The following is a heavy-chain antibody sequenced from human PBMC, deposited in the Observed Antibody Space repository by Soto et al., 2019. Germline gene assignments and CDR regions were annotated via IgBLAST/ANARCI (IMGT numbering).Heavy chain of an antibody. J-gene: IGHJ6*03. D-gene: IGHD3-10*01. V-gene: IGHV4-59*08. CDR3: ARRSYDYGSGSPPTYYYYYYMDV. CDR2: IYYSGST. Sequence: PSETLSLTCTVSGGSISSYYWSWIRQPPGKGLEWIGYIYYSGSTNYNPSLKSRVTISVDTSKNQFSLKLSSVTAADTAVYYCARRSYDYGSGSPPTYYYYYYMDVWGKGTTVTVSS. CDR1: GGSISSYY.